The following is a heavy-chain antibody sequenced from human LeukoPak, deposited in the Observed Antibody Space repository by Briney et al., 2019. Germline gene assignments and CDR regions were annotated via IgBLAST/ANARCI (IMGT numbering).Heavy chain of an antibody. D-gene: IGHD6-19*01. CDR3: ARDEGIAVAADY. Sequence: ASVKVSCKASGGTFSSYAISWVRQAPGQGLEWMGRIIPILGIANYAQKFQGRVTITADKSTSTAYMELSSLRSEDTVVYYCARDEGIAVAADYWGQGTLVTVSS. J-gene: IGHJ4*02. CDR2: IIPILGIA. CDR1: GGTFSSYA. V-gene: IGHV1-69*04.